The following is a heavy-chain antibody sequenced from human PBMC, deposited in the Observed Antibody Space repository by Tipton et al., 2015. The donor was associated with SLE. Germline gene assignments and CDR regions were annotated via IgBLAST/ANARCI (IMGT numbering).Heavy chain of an antibody. CDR1: GGSISSGGYY. Sequence: TLSLTCTVSGGSISSGGYYWSWIRQPPGKGLEWIGTYYYSGNTYFNPSLKSRVIMSVDKSKNQFFLRLTSVTAADTAVYYCARRKIFRYYFDYWGQGSLVTVSS. CDR3: ARRKIFRYYFDY. D-gene: IGHD2/OR15-2a*01. CDR2: YYYSGNT. J-gene: IGHJ4*02. V-gene: IGHV4-39*07.